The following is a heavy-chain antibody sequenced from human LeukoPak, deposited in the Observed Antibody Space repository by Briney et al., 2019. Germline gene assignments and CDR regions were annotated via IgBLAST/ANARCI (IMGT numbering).Heavy chain of an antibody. V-gene: IGHV4-38-2*01. J-gene: IGHJ4*02. Sequence: SETLSLTCAVSGYSISSGYYWGWIRQPPGKGLEWIGSIYHSGSTYYNPSLKSRVTISVDTSKNQFSLKLSYVTAADTAVYYCARRGSSAGSFDYWGQGTLVTVSS. CDR3: ARRGSSAGSFDY. CDR1: GYSISSGYY. D-gene: IGHD6-6*01. CDR2: IYHSGST.